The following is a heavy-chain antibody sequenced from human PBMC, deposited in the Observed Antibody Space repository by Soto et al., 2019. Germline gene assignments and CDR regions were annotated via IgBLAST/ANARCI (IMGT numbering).Heavy chain of an antibody. CDR1: GYTFTSYY. J-gene: IGHJ6*03. D-gene: IGHD2-15*01. CDR3: AREGCSGGSCYGASYYMDV. V-gene: IGHV1-46*03. CDR2: INPSGGST. Sequence: ASVKVSCKASGYTFTSYYMHWVRQAPGQGLEWMGIINPSGGSTSYAQKFQGRVTMTRDTSTSTVYMELSSLRSEDTAVYYCAREGCSGGSCYGASYYMDVWGKGTTVTVSS.